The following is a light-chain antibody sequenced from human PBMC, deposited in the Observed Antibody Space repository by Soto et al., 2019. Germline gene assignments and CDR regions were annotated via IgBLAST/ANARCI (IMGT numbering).Light chain of an antibody. Sequence: EIVLTQSPDTLSLSPGEGATLSCRASQSVSSNYLAWYQQKPGQAPRLLIYGASSRATGIPARFSGSGSGTDFTLTIGSLEPEDFAVYYCQQYGTSPRTFGQGTKVEIK. CDR3: QQYGTSPRT. CDR1: QSVSSNY. V-gene: IGKV3-20*01. CDR2: GAS. J-gene: IGKJ1*01.